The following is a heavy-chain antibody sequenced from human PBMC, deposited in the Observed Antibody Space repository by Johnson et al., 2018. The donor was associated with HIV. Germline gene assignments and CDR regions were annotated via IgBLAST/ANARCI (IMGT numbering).Heavy chain of an antibody. J-gene: IGHJ3*02. CDR1: GFTFSNAW. CDR3: TTYQQLGEYDAFDI. Sequence: VQLVESGGGLVKPGGSLRLSCAASGFTFSNAWMSWVRQAPGKWLEWVGRIKSNTDGGTTDYAAPVQGRFTISRDDSKNTLYLQMNSLKTEDTAVYYCTTYQQLGEYDAFDIWGQGTMVTVSS. D-gene: IGHD6-6*01. CDR2: IKSNTDGGTT. V-gene: IGHV3-15*01.